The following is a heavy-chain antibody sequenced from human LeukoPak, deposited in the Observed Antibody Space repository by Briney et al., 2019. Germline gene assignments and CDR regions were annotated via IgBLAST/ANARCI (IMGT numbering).Heavy chain of an antibody. CDR2: INWNGGST. V-gene: IGHV3-20*04. CDR3: ARVGLITMIVVAEPQGPFDI. D-gene: IGHD3-22*01. Sequence: GGSLRLSCAASGFTFDDYGMSWVRQAPGKGLEWVSGINWNGGSTGYADSVKGRFTISRDNAKNSLYLQMSSLRAEDTALYYCARVGLITMIVVAEPQGPFDIWGQGTMVTVSS. CDR1: GFTFDDYG. J-gene: IGHJ3*02.